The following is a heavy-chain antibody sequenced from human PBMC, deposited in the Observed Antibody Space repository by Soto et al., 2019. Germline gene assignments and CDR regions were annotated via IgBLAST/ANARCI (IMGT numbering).Heavy chain of an antibody. V-gene: IGHV1-69*02. Sequence: ASVKVSCKASGGTFSSYTISWVRQAPGQGLEWMGRIIPILGIANYAQKFQGRVTITADKSTSTAYMELSSLRSEDTAVYYCACTFGEFHNWFDPWGQGTLVTVSA. CDR1: GGTFSSYT. CDR2: IIPILGIA. J-gene: IGHJ5*02. CDR3: ACTFGEFHNWFDP. D-gene: IGHD3-10*01.